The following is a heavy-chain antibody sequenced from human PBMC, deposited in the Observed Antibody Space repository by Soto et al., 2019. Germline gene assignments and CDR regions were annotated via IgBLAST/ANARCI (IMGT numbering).Heavy chain of an antibody. CDR2: IKHRGSS. J-gene: IGHJ3*02. V-gene: IGHV4-34*01. D-gene: IGHD6-19*01. CDR1: AGSFSHYY. Sequence: QVQQQPWGAGLLKPSETLSLTCAVYAGSFSHYYWNWIRQSPGKGLEWIGKIKHRGSSNYNPSLSIRVSISVDMSKNQFSLRLTSVTAADTAVYYCARGGSSDWQVALDIWGQGTMVTVSS. CDR3: ARGGSSDWQVALDI.